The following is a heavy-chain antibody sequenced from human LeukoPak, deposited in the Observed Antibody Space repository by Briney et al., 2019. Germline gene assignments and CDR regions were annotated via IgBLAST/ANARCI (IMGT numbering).Heavy chain of an antibody. Sequence: ASETLSLTCTVSGGSISSSSYYWGWIRQPPGKGLEWIGSIYYSGSTYYNPSLKSRVTISVDTSKNQFSLKLSSVTAADTAVYYCARDVRDSSSSDYWGQGTLVTVSS. D-gene: IGHD6-6*01. V-gene: IGHV4-39*07. CDR1: GGSISSSSYY. CDR3: ARDVRDSSSSDY. CDR2: IYYSGST. J-gene: IGHJ4*02.